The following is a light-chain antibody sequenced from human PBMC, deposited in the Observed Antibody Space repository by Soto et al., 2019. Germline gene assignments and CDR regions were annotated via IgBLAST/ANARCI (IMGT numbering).Light chain of an antibody. V-gene: IGKV3-15*01. CDR1: QIISSN. Sequence: IGGTQSPGTLSGSPGEGATLSCRASQIISSNLAWYQQKPGQAPRLLIYGASTRATGIPARFSGSGSGTEFTLTISSLQSEDFAVYSCQQYNNWPLTFGQGTKVDI. J-gene: IGKJ1*01. CDR3: QQYNNWPLT. CDR2: GAS.